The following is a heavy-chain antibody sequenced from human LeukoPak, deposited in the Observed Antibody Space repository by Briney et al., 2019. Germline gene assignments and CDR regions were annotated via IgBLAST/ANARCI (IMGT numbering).Heavy chain of an antibody. Sequence: GGSLRLSCAASGFTFSSYAMSWVRQTPGKGLEWLSAINPNSGGPFYAGSVQGRFTVSRDNSKNTLYLQMSSLRVEDTAIYYCAKHPLAGGNFDYWGQGTLVTVSS. CDR1: GFTFSSYA. V-gene: IGHV3-23*01. J-gene: IGHJ4*02. CDR2: INPNSGGP. D-gene: IGHD3-16*01. CDR3: AKHPLAGGNFDY.